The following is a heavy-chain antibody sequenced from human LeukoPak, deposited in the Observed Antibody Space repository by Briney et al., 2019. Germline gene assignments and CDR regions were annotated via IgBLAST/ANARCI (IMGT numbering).Heavy chain of an antibody. V-gene: IGHV1-69*01. CDR2: IIPIFGTT. CDR1: GGTFSSYA. CDR3: AREGMPGKDAFDF. D-gene: IGHD2-2*01. Sequence: SMKVSCKASGGTFSSYAINWVRQAPEQGLEWMGGIIPIFGTTNYAQNFQGRVTLTADESTSTAYMELSSLRSEDTAVYYCAREGMPGKDAFDFWGQGTMVTVSS. J-gene: IGHJ3*01.